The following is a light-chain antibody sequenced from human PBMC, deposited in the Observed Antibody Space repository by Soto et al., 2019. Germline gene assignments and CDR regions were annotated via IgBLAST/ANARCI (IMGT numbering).Light chain of an antibody. CDR3: QQHGGSIS. V-gene: IGKV3-20*01. J-gene: IGKJ4*01. CDR1: QSVTSSY. CDR2: GAS. Sequence: EIVLTQSPGTLSLSPGERATLSCRASQSVTSSYLAWYQQKPGQAPRLLMYGASTRATGIPDRFSGSGSGTDFALTISRLEPEDFAVYYCQQHGGSISFGGGARVEHK.